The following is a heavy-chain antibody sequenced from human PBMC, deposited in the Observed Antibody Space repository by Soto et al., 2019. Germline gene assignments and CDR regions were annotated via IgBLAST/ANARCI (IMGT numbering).Heavy chain of an antibody. D-gene: IGHD3-10*01. CDR3: AKDLAARGPPSFDY. CDR1: GFTFDDYA. Sequence: PGGSLRLSCAASGFTFDDYAMHWVRQAPGKGLEWVSGISWNSGSIGYADSVKGRFTISRDNAKNSLYLQMNSLRAEDTALYYCAKDLAARGPPSFDYWGQETLVTVSP. CDR2: ISWNSGSI. J-gene: IGHJ4*02. V-gene: IGHV3-9*01.